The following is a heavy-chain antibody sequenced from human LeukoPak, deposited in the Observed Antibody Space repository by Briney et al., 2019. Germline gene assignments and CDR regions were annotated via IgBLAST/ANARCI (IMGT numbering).Heavy chain of an antibody. CDR1: GFSFSDSY. CDR3: STDPRLLIY. Sequence: GGSLRLSCVVSGFSFSDSYMTWIRQTPGKGLEWLACISGSGSDIYYADSVKGRFTISRDNAKNSLYLQMNSLRPEDTALYYCSTDPRLLIYWGHGTLVTVSS. CDR2: ISGSGSDI. J-gene: IGHJ4*01. V-gene: IGHV3-11*01. D-gene: IGHD2-8*01.